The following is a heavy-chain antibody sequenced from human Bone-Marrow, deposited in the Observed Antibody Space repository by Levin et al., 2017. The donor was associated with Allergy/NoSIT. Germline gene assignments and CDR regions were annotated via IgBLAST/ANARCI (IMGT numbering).Heavy chain of an antibody. CDR1: GFTFRSFA. V-gene: IGHV3-30-3*01. CDR3: ARGFCSGGSCHSLYYFDY. CDR2: ISSDGDKK. Sequence: QSGGSLRLSCEASGFTFRSFAMHWLRQPPGKGLEWVAVISSDGDKKYYGDSVKGRLIISRDDSASTVSLQMNSLRPEDTGIYYCARGFCSGGSCHSLYYFDYWGRGTLVTVSS. D-gene: IGHD2-15*01. J-gene: IGHJ4*02.